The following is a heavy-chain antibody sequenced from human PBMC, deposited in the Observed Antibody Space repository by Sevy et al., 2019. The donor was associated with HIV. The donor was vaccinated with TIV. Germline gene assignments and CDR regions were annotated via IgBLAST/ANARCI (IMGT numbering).Heavy chain of an antibody. D-gene: IGHD2-15*01. CDR2: ITHSGNT. CDR3: ARGNDVFGSFDI. J-gene: IGHJ3*02. Sequence: SETLSLTCAVYGGSLSDYSWNWIRQSPERGLEWIGEITHSGNTNYVSSLKSRVTISKATSKNQFSLKLNSVTAADTALYFCARGNDVFGSFDIWGRGTGVTVSS. V-gene: IGHV4-34*01. CDR1: GGSLSDYS.